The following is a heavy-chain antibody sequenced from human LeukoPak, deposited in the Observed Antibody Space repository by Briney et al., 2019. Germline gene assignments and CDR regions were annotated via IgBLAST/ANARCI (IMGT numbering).Heavy chain of an antibody. D-gene: IGHD6-13*01. CDR1: GFTFSSYE. CDR3: AKEEAAGDFDY. V-gene: IGHV3-23*01. Sequence: GGSLRLSCAASGFTFSSYEMNWVRQAPGKGLEWVSAISGSGGSTYYADSVKGRFTISRDNSKNTLHLQMNSLRAEDTAVYYCAKEEAAGDFDYWGQGTLITVSS. CDR2: ISGSGGST. J-gene: IGHJ4*02.